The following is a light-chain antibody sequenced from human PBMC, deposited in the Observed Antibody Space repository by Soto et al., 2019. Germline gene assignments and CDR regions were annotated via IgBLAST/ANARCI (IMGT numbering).Light chain of an antibody. Sequence: QSTLTQPPSASVTHGQSVTISCTGTSSDVGGYNYVSCYQQHPGKAPKLMIYEVSKRPSGVPDRFSGSKSGNTASLTVSGLQAEDEADYYCSSYAGSNNFDVFGTGTKVTVL. V-gene: IGLV2-8*01. CDR3: SSYAGSNNFDV. CDR2: EVS. CDR1: SSDVGGYNY. J-gene: IGLJ1*01.